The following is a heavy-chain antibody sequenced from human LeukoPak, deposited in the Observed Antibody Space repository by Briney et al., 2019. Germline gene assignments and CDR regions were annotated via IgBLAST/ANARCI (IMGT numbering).Heavy chain of an antibody. V-gene: IGHV4-4*07. CDR3: ARGFDYVWGSYRSGHDVFDI. CDR1: GDSISSYY. D-gene: IGHD3-16*02. J-gene: IGHJ3*02. Sequence: SETLSLTCTASGDSISSYYWSWIRQPAGKGLEWIGRIYTSGSTNYNPSLKSRVTMSVDTSKNQFSLKLSSVSAAETAVYYCARGFDYVWGSYRSGHDVFDIWGQGTMVTVSS. CDR2: IYTSGST.